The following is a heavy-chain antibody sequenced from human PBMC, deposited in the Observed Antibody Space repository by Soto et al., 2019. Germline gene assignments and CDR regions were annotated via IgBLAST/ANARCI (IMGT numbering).Heavy chain of an antibody. Sequence: GESLKISCKGSGYSFTSYWISWVRQMPGKGLEWMGRIDPSDSYTNYSPSFQGHVTISADKSISTAYLQWSSLKASDTAMYYCAKTANLYCSSPSCYYNCFDPGARETLFTVSS. CDR1: GYSFTSYW. D-gene: IGHD2-2*01. J-gene: IGHJ5*02. V-gene: IGHV5-10-1*01. CDR2: IDPSDSYT. CDR3: AKTANLYCSSPSCYYNCFDP.